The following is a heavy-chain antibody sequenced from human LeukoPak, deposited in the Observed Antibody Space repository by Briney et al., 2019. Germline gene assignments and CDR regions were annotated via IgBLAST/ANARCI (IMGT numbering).Heavy chain of an antibody. D-gene: IGHD3-3*01. CDR2: IKGDGSEK. CDR3: AKAVLEK. V-gene: IGHV3-7*01. CDR1: GFTFTGRW. Sequence: PGRSLRLSCATAGFTFTGRWMSWVRQAPGKGLEWVATIKGDGSEKLYVDSVKGRFNISRDDAESSLHLQMSSLRDEDTAIYSCAKAVLEKWGQGTLVSVSS. J-gene: IGHJ4*02.